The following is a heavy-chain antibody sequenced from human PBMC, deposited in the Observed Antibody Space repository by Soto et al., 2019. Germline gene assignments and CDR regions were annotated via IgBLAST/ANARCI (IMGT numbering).Heavy chain of an antibody. D-gene: IGHD5-12*01. CDR2: IYPGDSDT. V-gene: IGHV5-51*01. CDR3: TRSRVRDGYNPDAFDI. CDR1: GYNFASCW. Sequence: PGESLKISCKGSGYNFASCWIGWVRQMPGKGLEWMGIIYPGDSDTRYSPSFQGQVTISADKSIDTAYLQWSSLKASDTAMYYCTRSRVRDGYNPDAFDICGQGXMVTV. J-gene: IGHJ3*02.